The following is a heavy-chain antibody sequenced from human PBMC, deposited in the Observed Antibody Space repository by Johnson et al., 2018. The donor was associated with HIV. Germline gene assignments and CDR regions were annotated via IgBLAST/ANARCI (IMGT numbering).Heavy chain of an antibody. J-gene: IGHJ3*02. D-gene: IGHD3-10*01. CDR1: GFTFGDYA. CDR2: ISWNSGSI. Sequence: VQLVESGGGLVQPARSLRLSCAASGFTFGDYAMHWVRQAPGKGLEWVSGISWNSGSIGYVDSVKGRFTISRDNAKNSLFLQMNSLRAEDTAVYYCARDPRGVIVAPSDAVDIWGQGTMVTVSS. CDR3: ARDPRGVIVAPSDAVDI. V-gene: IGHV3-9*01.